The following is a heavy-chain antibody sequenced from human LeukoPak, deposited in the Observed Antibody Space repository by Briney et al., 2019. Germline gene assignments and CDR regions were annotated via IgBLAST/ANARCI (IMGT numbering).Heavy chain of an antibody. D-gene: IGHD2-21*01. V-gene: IGHV4-31*03. Sequence: SETLSLTCTVSGGSISSGGYYWSWIRQHPGKGLEWIAYIYHTGSTYYNPSLKSRLTISVDRSKNQFSLRLSSMTAADTAVYYCARVPSVIDAFDIWGQGTMVTVSS. J-gene: IGHJ3*02. CDR2: IYHTGST. CDR3: ARVPSVIDAFDI. CDR1: GGSISSGGYY.